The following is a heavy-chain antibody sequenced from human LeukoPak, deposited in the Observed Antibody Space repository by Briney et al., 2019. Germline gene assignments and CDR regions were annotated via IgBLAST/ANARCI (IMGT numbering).Heavy chain of an antibody. CDR2: ISGSGDST. Sequence: PGGSLRLSCAASGFTFSSSAMSWVRQAPGKGLEWVSAISGSGDSTYYADSVKGRFTISRDNSKNTLYLQMNSLRADDTAVYYCAKTWGSMTNFDYWGQGTLVTVSS. J-gene: IGHJ4*02. V-gene: IGHV3-23*01. D-gene: IGHD2-8*01. CDR3: AKTWGSMTNFDY. CDR1: GFTFSSSA.